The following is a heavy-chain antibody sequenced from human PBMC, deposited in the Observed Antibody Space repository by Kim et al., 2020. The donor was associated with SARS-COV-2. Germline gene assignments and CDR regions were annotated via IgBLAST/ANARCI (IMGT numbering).Heavy chain of an antibody. CDR3: ASPQRPAGSYYYYGMDV. J-gene: IGHJ6*02. D-gene: IGHD1-26*01. Sequence: LKSRVTISVDTSKNQFSLKLSSVTAADTAVYYCASPQRPAGSYYYYGMDVWGQGTTVTVSS. V-gene: IGHV4-34*01.